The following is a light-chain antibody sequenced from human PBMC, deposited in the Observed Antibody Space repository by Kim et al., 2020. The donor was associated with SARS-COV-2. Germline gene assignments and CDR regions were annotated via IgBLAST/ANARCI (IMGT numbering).Light chain of an antibody. V-gene: IGKV3-11*01. CDR1: QSVSSH. Sequence: SLSPRERATLSCRARQSVSSHLAWYQPRPGQAPRLLIYDASTRAPGIPARFSGSGSGTDFTLTITSLEPEDFAFYYCQQGSSWPLTFGGGTKLEI. CDR3: QQGSSWPLT. J-gene: IGKJ4*01. CDR2: DAS.